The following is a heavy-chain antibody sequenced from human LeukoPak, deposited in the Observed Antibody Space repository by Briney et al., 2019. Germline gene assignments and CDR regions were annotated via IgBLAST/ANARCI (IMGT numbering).Heavy chain of an antibody. V-gene: IGHV3-66*01. Sequence: PGGSLRLSCAASGFTVSSNYMSWVRQAPGKGLEWVSVIYSGGSTYYADSVKGRFTISRDNSKNTLYLQMNSLRAEDTAVYYCARDSSGYYYSFYYYMDVWGKGTTVTVSS. D-gene: IGHD3-22*01. CDR2: IYSGGST. CDR1: GFTVSSNY. J-gene: IGHJ6*03. CDR3: ARDSSGYYYSFYYYMDV.